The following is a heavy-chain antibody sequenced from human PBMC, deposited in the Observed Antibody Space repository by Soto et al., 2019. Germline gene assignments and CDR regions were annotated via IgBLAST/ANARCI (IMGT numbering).Heavy chain of an antibody. CDR3: ARGLLGGAAI. D-gene: IGHD2-2*01. J-gene: IGHJ4*02. Sequence: QVQLQQWGAGLLKPSETLSLTCAVYGGSFSGYYWSWIRQPPGKGLEWIVEINHSGSTNYNPSLTSRVTISVDTSKNQFSLKLSSVTAADTAVYYCARGLLGGAAIWGQGTLVTVSS. V-gene: IGHV4-34*02. CDR1: GGSFSGYY. CDR2: INHSGST.